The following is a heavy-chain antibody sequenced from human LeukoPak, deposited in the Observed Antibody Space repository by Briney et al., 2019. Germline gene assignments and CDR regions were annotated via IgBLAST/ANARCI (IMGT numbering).Heavy chain of an antibody. CDR2: ISNSGGST. Sequence: GGSLRLSCAASGFTFNNYAMTWVRQAPGRGLEWVSTISNSGGSTYYADSVKGRFSISRDNSKNTLYLQMNSLRAEDTAVYYCAKDQRYSGYDAGDYWGQGTLVTISS. J-gene: IGHJ4*02. D-gene: IGHD5-12*01. CDR1: GFTFNNYA. V-gene: IGHV3-23*01. CDR3: AKDQRYSGYDAGDY.